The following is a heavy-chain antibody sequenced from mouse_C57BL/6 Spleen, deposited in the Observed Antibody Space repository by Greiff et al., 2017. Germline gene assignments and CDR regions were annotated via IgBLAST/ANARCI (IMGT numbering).Heavy chain of an antibody. J-gene: IGHJ2*01. Sequence: QVQLQQPGAELVMPGASVKLSCKASGYTFTSYWMHWVKQRPGQGLEWIGEIDPSDSYTNYHQKFKGKSTLTVAKSSSTAYMQLSSLTSEDSAVYYCARNGNYGGNYCDYWGQGTTLTVSS. CDR2: IDPSDSYT. V-gene: IGHV1-69*01. CDR3: ARNGNYGGNYCDY. CDR1: GYTFTSYW. D-gene: IGHD2-1*01.